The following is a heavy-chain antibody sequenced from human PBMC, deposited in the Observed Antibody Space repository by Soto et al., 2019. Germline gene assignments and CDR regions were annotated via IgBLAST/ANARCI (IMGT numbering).Heavy chain of an antibody. CDR1: GFTFSSYA. CDR3: AKGGLLWFGEPLHMDV. D-gene: IGHD3-10*01. J-gene: IGHJ6*03. Sequence: EVQLLESGGGLVQPGGSLRLSCAASGFTFSSYAMSWVRQAPGKGLEWVSAISGSGGSTYYADSVKGRFTISRDNSKNTLYLQMNSLRAEDTAVYYCAKGGLLWFGEPLHMDVWGKGTTVTVSS. V-gene: IGHV3-23*01. CDR2: ISGSGGST.